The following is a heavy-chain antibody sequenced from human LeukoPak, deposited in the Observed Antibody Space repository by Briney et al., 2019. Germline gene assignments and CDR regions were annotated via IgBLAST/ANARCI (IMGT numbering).Heavy chain of an antibody. Sequence: SETLSLTCAVSGYSISSGYYWGWIRQPPGKGLEWIGSIYHSGSTFYNPSLKSRVTISVDTSKNQFSLKLSSVTAADTTVYYCARLNGDAVYFDYWGQGTLVTVSS. D-gene: IGHD4-17*01. V-gene: IGHV4-38-2*01. J-gene: IGHJ4*02. CDR2: IYHSGST. CDR1: GYSISSGYY. CDR3: ARLNGDAVYFDY.